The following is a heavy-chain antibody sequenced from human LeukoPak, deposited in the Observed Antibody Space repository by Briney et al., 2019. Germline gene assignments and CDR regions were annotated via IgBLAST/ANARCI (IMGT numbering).Heavy chain of an antibody. J-gene: IGHJ4*02. CDR1: GGSISSSSYY. D-gene: IGHD2-21*02. CDR3: ARGTGGTADY. V-gene: IGHV4-61*09. Sequence: SETLSLTCTVSGGSISSSSYYWGWIRQPAGKPLEWIGHIFTTGSTSYNPSPRTRVTISEDSSKDQFSLNLKSVTAADTAVYYCARGTGGTADYWGQGTLVTVSS. CDR2: IFTTGST.